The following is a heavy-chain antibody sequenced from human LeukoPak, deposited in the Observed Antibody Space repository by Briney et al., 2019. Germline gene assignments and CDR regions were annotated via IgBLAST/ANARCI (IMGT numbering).Heavy chain of an antibody. V-gene: IGHV1-18*01. D-gene: IGHD3-10*01. CDR2: ISAYNGDT. CDR3: ARGGYYDSGSFPDY. Sequence: ASVKVSCKVSGYTLTELSMHWMRQAPGQGLEWMGWISAYNGDTNYAQKLQGRVTMTTDTSTSTAYMDLRSLRSDDTAVYYCARGGYYDSGSFPDYWGQGTLVTVSS. CDR1: GYTLTELS. J-gene: IGHJ4*02.